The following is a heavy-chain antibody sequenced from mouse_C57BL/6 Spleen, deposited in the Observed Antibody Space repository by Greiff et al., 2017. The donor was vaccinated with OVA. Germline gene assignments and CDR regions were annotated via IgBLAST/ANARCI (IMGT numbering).Heavy chain of an antibody. CDR3: AREGTSDFDY. CDR2: IYPSDSET. Sequence: QVQLQQPGAELVRPGSSVKLSCKASGYTFTSYWMDWVKQRPGQGLEWIGNIYPSDSETHYNQKFKDKATLTVDKSSSTAYMQLSSLTSEDSAVYYCAREGTSDFDYWGQGTTLTVSS. V-gene: IGHV1-61*01. D-gene: IGHD3-3*01. CDR1: GYTFTSYW. J-gene: IGHJ2*01.